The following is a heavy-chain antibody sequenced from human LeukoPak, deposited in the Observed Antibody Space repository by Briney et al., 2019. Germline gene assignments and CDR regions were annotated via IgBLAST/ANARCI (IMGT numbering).Heavy chain of an antibody. J-gene: IGHJ4*02. CDR1: DGTISSSTYY. V-gene: IGHV4-39*01. Sequence: SETLSLTCTVSDGTISSSTYYWGWLRQPPGKGLEWIGSIYYSGSTYYNPSLKSRVTMSVDTSKNQFSLKLSSVTAADTAVYYCARHIVGATMRIDYWGQGTLVTVSS. CDR2: IYYSGST. CDR3: ARHIVGATMRIDY. D-gene: IGHD1-26*01.